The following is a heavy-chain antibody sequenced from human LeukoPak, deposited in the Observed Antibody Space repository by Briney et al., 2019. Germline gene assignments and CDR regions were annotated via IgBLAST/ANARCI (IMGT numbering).Heavy chain of an antibody. CDR1: GFTFSSYV. Sequence: PGRSLRLSCAASGFTFSSYVMHWVRQPPAKGLEWVAVISYDGSNKYYADSVKGRFTISRDNSKNTLYLQMNSLRAEDTAVYYCAKDNGDIVVVPAARDYYYGMVVWGQGTTVTVSS. J-gene: IGHJ6*02. D-gene: IGHD2-2*01. CDR3: AKDNGDIVVVPAARDYYYGMVV. CDR2: ISYDGSNK. V-gene: IGHV3-30*18.